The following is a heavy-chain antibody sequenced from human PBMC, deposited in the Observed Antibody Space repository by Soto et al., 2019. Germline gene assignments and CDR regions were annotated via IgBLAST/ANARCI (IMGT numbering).Heavy chain of an antibody. Sequence: QVQLQQWGAGLLKPSETLSLTCAVYGGSFSGYYWSWIRQPPGKGLEWIGDINNSGSTNYNPSLKVRVTISVDTSKNQFSLRLSSVTAADTAVYYCARLRIVVVPAAADYYYYGMDVWGQGTTVTVSS. CDR2: INNSGST. CDR1: GGSFSGYY. J-gene: IGHJ6*02. D-gene: IGHD2-2*01. CDR3: ARLRIVVVPAAADYYYYGMDV. V-gene: IGHV4-34*01.